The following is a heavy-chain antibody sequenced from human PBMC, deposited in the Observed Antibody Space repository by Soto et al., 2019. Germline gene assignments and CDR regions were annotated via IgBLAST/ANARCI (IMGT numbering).Heavy chain of an antibody. CDR3: ARGDTLYNWFDP. Sequence: QVQLVESGGGLVKPGGSLRLSCAASGFSFSDYYMNWIRQAPGKGLEWVSFISSSGSTIYYADSVKGRLTISRDNAKNSLYLQMNSLRAEDTAVYYCARGDTLYNWFDPWGQGTLVTVSS. CDR1: GFSFSDYY. V-gene: IGHV3-11*01. J-gene: IGHJ5*02. CDR2: ISSSGSTI. D-gene: IGHD5-18*01.